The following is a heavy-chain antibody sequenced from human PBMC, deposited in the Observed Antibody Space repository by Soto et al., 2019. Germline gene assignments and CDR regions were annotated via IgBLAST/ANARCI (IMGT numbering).Heavy chain of an antibody. D-gene: IGHD5-18*01. CDR2: INPNSGGT. J-gene: IGHJ4*02. CDR1: GYTFTGYY. Sequence: GASVKVSCKASGYTFTGYYMHWVRQAPGQGLEWMGWINPNSGGTNYAQKFQGWATMTRDTSISTAYMELSRLRSDDTAVYYCARAIRGYSYGFDYWGQGTLVTVSS. CDR3: ARAIRGYSYGFDY. V-gene: IGHV1-2*04.